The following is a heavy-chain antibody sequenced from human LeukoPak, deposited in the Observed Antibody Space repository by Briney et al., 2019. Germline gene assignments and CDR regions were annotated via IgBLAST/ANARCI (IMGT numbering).Heavy chain of an antibody. Sequence: PGGSLRLSCAASGFIFSSYGMHWVRQAPGKGLEWVAFIRYDGSNKYYADSVKGRFTISRDNSKNTLYLQMNSLRAEDTAMCYCAKKGYYASGSYFDYWGQGTLVTVSS. J-gene: IGHJ4*02. CDR1: GFIFSSYG. D-gene: IGHD3-10*01. V-gene: IGHV3-30*02. CDR3: AKKGYYASGSYFDY. CDR2: IRYDGSNK.